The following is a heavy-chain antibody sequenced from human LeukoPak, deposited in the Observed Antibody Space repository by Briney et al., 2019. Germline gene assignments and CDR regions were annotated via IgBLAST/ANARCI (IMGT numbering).Heavy chain of an antibody. V-gene: IGHV1-24*01. J-gene: IGHJ3*02. CDR3: ASSYGVWMGVPSASDAFDI. CDR1: GYALTELS. CDR2: FDHEDGET. Sequence: GASVKVSCKVSGYALTELSMHWVRQAPGKGLEWMGGFDHEDGETIYAQKFQGRVTMTRDTSISTAYMELSRLRSDDTAVYYCASSYGVWMGVPSASDAFDIWGPGTMVTVSS. D-gene: IGHD2-2*01.